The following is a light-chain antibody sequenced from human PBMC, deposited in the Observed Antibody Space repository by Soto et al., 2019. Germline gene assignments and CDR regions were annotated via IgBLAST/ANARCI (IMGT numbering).Light chain of an antibody. CDR2: GAS. CDR3: QHYGTSLWT. J-gene: IGKJ1*01. Sequence: EIMLTQSPGTLSLSPGERATLSCRASQSVSSSFLDWYQQKPCQAPRLLIYGASIRATGIPDRFSGSGSGTYFTLTISRLETEDFAMYLCQHYGTSLWTFGQGTKVEIK. V-gene: IGKV3-20*01. CDR1: QSVSSSF.